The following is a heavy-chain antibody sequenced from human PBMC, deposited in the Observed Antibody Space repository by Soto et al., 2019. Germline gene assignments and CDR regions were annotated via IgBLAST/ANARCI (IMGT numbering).Heavy chain of an antibody. Sequence: PGGSLRLSCAASGFTFSSYAMHWVRQAPGKGLEWVAVISYDGSNKYYADSVKGRFTISRDNSKNTLYLQMNSLRAEDTAVYYCARGIAAAPGTSLYYYYGMDVWGQGTTVTVSS. V-gene: IGHV3-30-3*01. CDR2: ISYDGSNK. CDR1: GFTFSSYA. CDR3: ARGIAAAPGTSLYYYYGMDV. D-gene: IGHD6-13*01. J-gene: IGHJ6*02.